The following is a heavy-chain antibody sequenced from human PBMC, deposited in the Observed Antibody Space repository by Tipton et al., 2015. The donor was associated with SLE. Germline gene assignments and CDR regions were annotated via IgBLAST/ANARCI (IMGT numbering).Heavy chain of an antibody. CDR2: INHSGST. V-gene: IGHV4-31*03. Sequence: TLSLTCTVSGSSISSGGYYWSWIRQHPGKGLEWIGEINHSGSTNYNPSLKSRVTISVDTSKNQFSLKLSSVTAADTAVYYCARGGGKADRGWFDPWGQGTLVTVSS. CDR3: ARGGGKADRGWFDP. J-gene: IGHJ5*02. CDR1: GSSISSGGYY. D-gene: IGHD6-13*01.